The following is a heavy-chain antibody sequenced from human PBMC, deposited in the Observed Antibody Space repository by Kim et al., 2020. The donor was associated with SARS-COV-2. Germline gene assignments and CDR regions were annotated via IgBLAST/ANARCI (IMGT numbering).Heavy chain of an antibody. V-gene: IGHV3-23*01. J-gene: IGHJ4*02. CDR3: ARSWTVAHYFDY. CDR1: GFTFSRHA. Sequence: GGSLRLSCLASGFTFSRHAMNWVRQAPGKGLEWVSVISAGSDSTHYADSVKGRFTISRDNSKNTLYLEMNSLRAEDTAVYYCARSWTVAHYFDYWGQRTVVTVSS. D-gene: IGHD5-12*01. CDR2: ISAGSDST.